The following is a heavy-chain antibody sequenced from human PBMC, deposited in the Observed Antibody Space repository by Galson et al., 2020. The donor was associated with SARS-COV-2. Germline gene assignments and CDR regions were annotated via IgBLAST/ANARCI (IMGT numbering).Heavy chain of an antibody. Sequence: SETLSLTCTVSGGSIGSSSYYWGWIRQPPGKGLEWIGSIYYSGSTYYNPSLKSRLTISLDTSKNQFSLKLSSVTAADTAVYYCASGYDYFWVRYRDPYYYYGMDVWGQGTMVTVSS. J-gene: IGHJ6*01. CDR1: GGSIGSSSYY. CDR2: IYYSGST. CDR3: ASGYDYFWVRYRDPYYYYGMDV. D-gene: IGHD3-16*02. V-gene: IGHV4-39*01.